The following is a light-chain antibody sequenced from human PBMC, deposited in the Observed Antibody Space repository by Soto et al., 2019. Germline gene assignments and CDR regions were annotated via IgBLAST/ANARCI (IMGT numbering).Light chain of an antibody. J-gene: IGKJ5*01. CDR2: RTS. CDR3: QQYNDWLIT. CDR1: QSVSSN. Sequence: EIVLTQSPGTLSLSPGERATLSCRASQSVSSNYLAWYQQKPGQAPRLLIYRTSSRATGIPDRFSGSGSGTEFILTISSLQSEDLATYYCQQYNDWLITFGQGTRLDIK. V-gene: IGKV3-15*01.